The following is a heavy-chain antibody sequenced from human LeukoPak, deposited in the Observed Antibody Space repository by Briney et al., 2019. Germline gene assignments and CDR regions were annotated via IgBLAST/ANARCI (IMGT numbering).Heavy chain of an antibody. CDR3: ARRGLRGVVDGMDV. CDR1: GFTFSTHD. J-gene: IGHJ6*02. D-gene: IGHD2-15*01. V-gene: IGHV3-13*04. CDR2: IVAAGDT. Sequence: GGPLRLSCAASGFTFSTHDMHWVRQATGKGLEWVSGIVAAGDTYYPDSVKGRFTISRENAKNSLYLQMNSLRAEDTAVYYCARRGLRGVVDGMDVWGQGTTVTVSS.